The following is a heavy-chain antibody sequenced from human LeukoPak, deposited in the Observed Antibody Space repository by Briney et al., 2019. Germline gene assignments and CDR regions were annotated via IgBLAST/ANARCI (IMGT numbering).Heavy chain of an antibody. CDR2: IYYSGST. Sequence: SETLSLTCTVSGGSISSSSYYWGWIRQPPGKGLEWIGSIYYSGSTYYNPSLKSRVTISVDTSKNQFSLKLQSVTAADTAVYYCARDTGNSRSGVDCWGQGAPVTVSS. D-gene: IGHD4-23*01. J-gene: IGHJ4*02. V-gene: IGHV4-39*07. CDR3: ARDTGNSRSGVDC. CDR1: GGSISSSSYY.